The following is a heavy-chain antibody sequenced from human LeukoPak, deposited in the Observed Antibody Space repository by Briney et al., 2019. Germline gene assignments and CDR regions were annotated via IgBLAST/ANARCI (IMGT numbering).Heavy chain of an antibody. J-gene: IGHJ4*02. CDR2: IHPNRGNT. Sequence: ASVQVSFMSSLYTFPSYDINWVRQATGQGLAWMGWIHPNRGNTGYAQKLQGRVTMTRNTTISTAHMELRSKKSEDTAEYYCASGYCSGGSCSYHCDYWGQGTRVTVSS. V-gene: IGHV1-8*01. CDR1: LYTFPSYD. D-gene: IGHD2-15*01. CDR3: ASGYCSGGSCSYHCDY.